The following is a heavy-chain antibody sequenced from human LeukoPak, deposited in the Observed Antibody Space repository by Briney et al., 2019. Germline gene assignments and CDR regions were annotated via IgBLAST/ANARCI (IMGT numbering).Heavy chain of an antibody. V-gene: IGHV4-61*08. CDR2: IYYSGST. CDR3: ARTNLGQLVL. CDR1: GGSISSGGYY. Sequence: SETLSLTCTVSGGSISSGGYYWSWIRQPPGKGLEWIGYIYYSGSTNYNPSLKSRVTISVDTSKNQFSLKLSSVTAADTAVYYCARTNLGQLVLWGQGTLVTVSS. J-gene: IGHJ4*02. D-gene: IGHD6-13*01.